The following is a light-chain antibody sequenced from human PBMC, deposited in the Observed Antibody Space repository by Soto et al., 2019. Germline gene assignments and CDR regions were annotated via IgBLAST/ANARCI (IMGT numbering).Light chain of an antibody. J-gene: IGLJ1*01. Sequence: ALTQPASVSGSPGQSITISCTGTSSDIGSYTLVSWYQQHPGKAPKVMIYEVDKWPSGVSTRFSGSRSGNTASLTISGLQAEDEADYFCCSYAGGFTYVFGTGTKVTVL. CDR3: CSYAGGFTYV. CDR1: SSDIGSYTL. CDR2: EVD. V-gene: IGLV2-23*02.